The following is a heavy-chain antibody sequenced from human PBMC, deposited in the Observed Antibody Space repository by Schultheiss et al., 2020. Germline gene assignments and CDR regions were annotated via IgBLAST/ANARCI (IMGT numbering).Heavy chain of an antibody. J-gene: IGHJ4*02. CDR2: IYYSGST. CDR1: GGSISSDPYF. Sequence: SETLSLTCTVSGGSISSDPYFWSWIRQPPGKGLEWIGYIYYSGSTNYNPSLKSRVTISVDTSKNQFSLKLSSVTAADTAVYYCARHTTTVVRGGIDYWGQGTLVTVSS. D-gene: IGHD4-23*01. V-gene: IGHV4-30-4*01. CDR3: ARHTTTVVRGGIDY.